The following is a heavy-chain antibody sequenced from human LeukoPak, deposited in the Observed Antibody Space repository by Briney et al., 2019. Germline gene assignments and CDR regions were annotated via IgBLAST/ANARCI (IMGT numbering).Heavy chain of an antibody. CDR3: ARFPITMVRGVMILPTQNWFDP. Sequence: SETLSLTCTVSGGSISSSSYYWGWIRQPPGKGLEWIGSIYYSGSTNYNPSLKSRVTISVDKSKNQFSLKLSSVTAADTAVYYCARFPITMVRGVMILPTQNWFDPWGQGTLVTVSS. V-gene: IGHV4-39*07. CDR2: IYYSGST. D-gene: IGHD3-10*01. J-gene: IGHJ5*02. CDR1: GGSISSSSYY.